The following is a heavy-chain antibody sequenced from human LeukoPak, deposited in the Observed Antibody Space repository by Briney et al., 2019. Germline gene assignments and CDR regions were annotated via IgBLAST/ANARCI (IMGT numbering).Heavy chain of an antibody. D-gene: IGHD3-22*01. CDR1: GYTFTSYG. J-gene: IGHJ5*02. CDR3: ARYYHYFDSSDWEDCFDP. V-gene: IGHV1-18*01. CDR2: ISAYDGDT. Sequence: AAVKVSCKASGYTFTSYGISWVRQAPGQGLEWMGWISAYDGDTNYAQELQGRLTMTTDTSTSTAYMELRSLRSDDTAVYYCARYYHYFDSSDWEDCFDPWGQGTLVAVSS.